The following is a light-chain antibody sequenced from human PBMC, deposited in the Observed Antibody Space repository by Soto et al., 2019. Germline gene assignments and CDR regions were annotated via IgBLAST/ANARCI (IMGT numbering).Light chain of an antibody. J-gene: IGLJ2*01. Sequence: QSALTQPPSPSGSPGQSVTVSCTGTSTDVGGYNSVSWYQQHPGKAPKLIIYEVDKRPSGVPDRFSGSKSGNTASLTVFGLQDDDEADYFCSSYAGSDILLFGGGTKLTVL. CDR3: SSYAGSDILL. CDR2: EVD. CDR1: STDVGGYNS. V-gene: IGLV2-8*01.